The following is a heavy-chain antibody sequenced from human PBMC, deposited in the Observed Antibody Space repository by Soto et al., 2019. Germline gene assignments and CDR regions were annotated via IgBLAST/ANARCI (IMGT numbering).Heavy chain of an antibody. D-gene: IGHD4-17*01. V-gene: IGHV4-39*07. Sequence: SEPLSLTCTVSGGSISSSSYYWGWIRQPPGKGLEWIGSIYYSGSTYYNPSLKSRVTISVDTSKNQFSLKLSSVTAADTAVYYCASPTAYDYGGNWVGLPPLNWYFDLWGRGTLVTVSS. CDR2: IYYSGST. CDR3: ASPTAYDYGGNWVGLPPLNWYFDL. CDR1: GGSISSSSYY. J-gene: IGHJ2*01.